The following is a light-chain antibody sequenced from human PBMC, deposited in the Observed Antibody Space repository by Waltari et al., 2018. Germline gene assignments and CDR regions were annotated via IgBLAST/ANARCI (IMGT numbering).Light chain of an antibody. Sequence: EIVLTQSPGTLSLSPGERATLSCRASQSVSSTFLAWYQQKPGQAPRLFIYGASSRAAGIPDRCSGSGSGTDFTLTISRLEPEDFAVYYCQQYGNSSWTFGQGTKVEIK. CDR3: QQYGNSSWT. V-gene: IGKV3-20*01. CDR1: QSVSSTF. J-gene: IGKJ1*01. CDR2: GAS.